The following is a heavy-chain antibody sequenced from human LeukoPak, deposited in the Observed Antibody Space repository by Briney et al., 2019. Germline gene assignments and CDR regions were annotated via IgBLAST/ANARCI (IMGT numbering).Heavy chain of an antibody. D-gene: IGHD6-13*01. Sequence: PSETLSLTCTVSGGSISSSSYYWAWIRQPPGKGLEWIGSIYYSGSTYYNPSLKSRVTISVDTSKNQFSLKLSSVTAADTAVYYCAKKSSSWYGWFDPWGQGTLVTVSS. CDR3: AKKSSSWYGWFDP. CDR1: GGSISSSSYY. CDR2: IYYSGST. J-gene: IGHJ5*02. V-gene: IGHV4-39*01.